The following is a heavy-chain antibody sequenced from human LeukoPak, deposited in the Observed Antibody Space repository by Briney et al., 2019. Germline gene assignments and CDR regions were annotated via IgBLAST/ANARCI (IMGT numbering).Heavy chain of an antibody. CDR1: GYTFTSYG. D-gene: IGHD3-22*01. CDR3: ARGNYYDSSGYYYYFDY. Sequence: ASVKVSCKASGYTFTSYGMSWVRQAPGQGLEWMGWISSYNGNTNYAQKLQGRVTMTTDTSTSTAYMELRSLRSDDTAVYYCARGNYYDSSGYYYYFDYWGQGTLVTVSS. V-gene: IGHV1-18*01. CDR2: ISSYNGNT. J-gene: IGHJ4*02.